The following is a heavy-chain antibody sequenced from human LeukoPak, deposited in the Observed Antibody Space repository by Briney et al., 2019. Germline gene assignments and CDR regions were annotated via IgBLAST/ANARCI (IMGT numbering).Heavy chain of an antibody. CDR2: IWYDGSNK. V-gene: IGHV3-33*08. Sequence: GGSLRLSCAASGFTFSSYSMNWVRQAPGKGLEWVAVIWYDGSNKYYADSVKGRFTISRDNSKNTLYLQMNSLRAEDTAVYYCARVHYVNYYGMDVWGQETTVTVS. CDR3: ARVHYVNYYGMDV. CDR1: GFTFSSYS. J-gene: IGHJ6*02. D-gene: IGHD4-17*01.